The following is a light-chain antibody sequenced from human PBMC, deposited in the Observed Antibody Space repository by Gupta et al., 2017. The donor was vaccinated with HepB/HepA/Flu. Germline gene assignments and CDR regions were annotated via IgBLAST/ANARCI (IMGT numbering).Light chain of an antibody. V-gene: IGKV1-5*03. CDR3: QQYNSHGT. CDR1: QSISNW. CDR2: KAS. J-gene: IGKJ1*01. Sequence: DIQMTQSPSTLSASVGDRVTITCRASQSISNWLAWYQQKAGKAPKLLIYKASSLESGVPSRFSGSRSGTEFTLTISSLQPDDFATYYCQQYNSHGTFGQGTKVEIK.